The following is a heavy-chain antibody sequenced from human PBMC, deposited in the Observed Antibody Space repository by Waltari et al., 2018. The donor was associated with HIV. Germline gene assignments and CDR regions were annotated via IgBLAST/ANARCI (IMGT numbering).Heavy chain of an antibody. CDR3: AGPPSGNYFGLHY. D-gene: IGHD1-26*01. CDR2: ISAYNGNT. Sequence: QVQLVQSGAEVKKPGASLKVSCKASGYISKRYGVTWVRQAPGVGLEWMAWISAYNGNTDYAQKFQDRVTVTMDKSTSTVYMELRTLGSDDTAVYYCAGPPSGNYFGLHYWGQGTQVIVSS. CDR1: GYISKRYG. J-gene: IGHJ4*02. V-gene: IGHV1-18*01.